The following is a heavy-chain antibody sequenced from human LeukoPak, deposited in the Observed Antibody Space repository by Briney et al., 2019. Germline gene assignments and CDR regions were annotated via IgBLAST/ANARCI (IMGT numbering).Heavy chain of an antibody. Sequence: SETLSLTCTVSGGSISSYYWGWVRQPPGKGLEWVGCIYYIGSNNFNPSLKSRVTITVDTSKNQFSLKLSSVTAADTAVYYCARSLRQDYDYVWGSYRYNWFDPWGQGTLVTVSS. J-gene: IGHJ5*02. D-gene: IGHD3-16*02. CDR2: IYYIGSN. CDR3: ARSLRQDYDYVWGSYRYNWFDP. CDR1: GGSISSYY. V-gene: IGHV4-59*01.